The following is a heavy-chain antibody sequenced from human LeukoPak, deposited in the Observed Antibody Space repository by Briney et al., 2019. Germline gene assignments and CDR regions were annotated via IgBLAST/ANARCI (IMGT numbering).Heavy chain of an antibody. V-gene: IGHV3-74*01. CDR2: INSDGSST. D-gene: IGHD3-22*01. J-gene: IGHJ4*02. CDR3: ARCYYDSSGYYIVDY. CDR1: GFTFSSYW. Sequence: PGGSLRLSCAASGFTFSSYWMHWVRQAPGKGLVWVSRINSDGSSTSYADSVKGRFTISRDNAKNTLYLQMNSLRAEDTAVYYCARCYYDSSGYYIVDYWGQGTLVTVSS.